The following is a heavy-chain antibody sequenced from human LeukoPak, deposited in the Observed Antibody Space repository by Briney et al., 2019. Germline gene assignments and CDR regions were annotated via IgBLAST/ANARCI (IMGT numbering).Heavy chain of an antibody. D-gene: IGHD3-3*01. Sequence: GRSLRLSCAASGFTFSNAWMSWVRQAPGKGLEWVGRIKSKTDGGTTDYAAPVKGRFTISRDDSKNTLYLQMNSLKTEDTAVYYCTTVMPMGFLEWFLFDYWGQGTLVTVSS. CDR3: TTVMPMGFLEWFLFDY. V-gene: IGHV3-15*01. J-gene: IGHJ4*02. CDR2: IKSKTDGGTT. CDR1: GFTFSNAW.